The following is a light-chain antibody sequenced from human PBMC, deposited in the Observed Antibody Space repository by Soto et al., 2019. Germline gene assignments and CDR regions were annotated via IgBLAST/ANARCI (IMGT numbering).Light chain of an antibody. CDR3: QHWYEYMWT. CDR2: KAS. V-gene: IGKV1-5*03. Sequence: DIHLTQSPSTLSASVGDRVTITCRASQSISSWLAWYQQKPGKAPKLLIYKASTLESAVPSRFSGSGSGTALTLTIRSLQPDEVETYCTQHWYEYMWTYGQGTKGYIK. CDR1: QSISSW. J-gene: IGKJ1*01.